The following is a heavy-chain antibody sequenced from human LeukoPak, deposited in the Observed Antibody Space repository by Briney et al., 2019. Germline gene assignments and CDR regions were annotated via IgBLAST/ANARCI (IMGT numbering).Heavy chain of an antibody. V-gene: IGHV1-2*04. J-gene: IGHJ6*02. Sequence: ASVKVSCKASGYTFSGHYIHWVRQAPGQGLEWMGWTNPNSGGTKYAQKFQGWVTMTRDTSINTAYMELNRLRSDDTAVYYRARDKSWAAAGSYYYYYGMDVWGQGTTVAVSS. CDR3: ARDKSWAAAGSYYYYYGMDV. D-gene: IGHD6-13*01. CDR2: TNPNSGGT. CDR1: GYTFSGHY.